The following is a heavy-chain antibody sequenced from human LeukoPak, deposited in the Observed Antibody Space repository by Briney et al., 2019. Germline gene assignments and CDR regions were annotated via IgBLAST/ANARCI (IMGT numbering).Heavy chain of an antibody. Sequence: SETLSLTCAVYGGSFSGYYWSWIRQPPGKGLEWIGEINHSGSTNYNPSLKSRVTISVDTSKNQFSLKLSSVTAADTAVYYCARGRHWLVPSGYYYYGMDVWGQGTTVTVSS. CDR1: GGSFSGYY. V-gene: IGHV4-34*01. CDR2: INHSGST. D-gene: IGHD6-19*01. CDR3: ARGRHWLVPSGYYYYGMDV. J-gene: IGHJ6*02.